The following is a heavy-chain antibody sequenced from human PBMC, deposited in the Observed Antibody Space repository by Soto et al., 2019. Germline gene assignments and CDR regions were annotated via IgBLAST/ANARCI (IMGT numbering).Heavy chain of an antibody. J-gene: IGHJ3*02. CDR2: INPNSGGT. D-gene: IGHD3-22*01. Sequence: GASVKVSCKASGYTFTGYYMHWVRQAPGQGLEWMGWINPNSGGTNYAQKFQGWVTMTRDTSISTAYMELSRLRSDDTAVYYCAREQGYDSSGILNAFDIWGQGTMVTVSS. CDR3: AREQGYDSSGILNAFDI. CDR1: GYTFTGYY. V-gene: IGHV1-2*04.